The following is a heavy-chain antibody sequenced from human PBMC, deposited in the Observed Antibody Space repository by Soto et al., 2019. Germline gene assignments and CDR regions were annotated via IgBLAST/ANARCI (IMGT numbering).Heavy chain of an antibody. CDR1: GFTFSSYS. CDR3: ARPPNYYDSRGYYGY. CDR2: ISSSSSYI. D-gene: IGHD3-22*01. J-gene: IGHJ4*02. V-gene: IGHV3-21*01. Sequence: GGSLRLSCAASGFTFSSYSMNWVRQAPGKGLEWVSSISSSSSYIYYADSVKGRFTISRDNAKNSLYLQMNSLSAEDTAVYYYARPPNYYDSRGYYGYWGQGTLVTVSS.